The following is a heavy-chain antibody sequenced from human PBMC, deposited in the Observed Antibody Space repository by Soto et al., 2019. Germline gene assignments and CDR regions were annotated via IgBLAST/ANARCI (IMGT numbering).Heavy chain of an antibody. J-gene: IGHJ4*02. D-gene: IGHD6-13*01. CDR1: GFTFSSYA. Sequence: QVQLVESGGGVVQPGRSLRLSCAASGFTFSSYAMHWVRQAPGKGLEWVAVISYDGSNKYYADSVKGRFTISRDNSKNTLYLQMNSLRAEDTAVYYCARDSGYSSSWYYFDYWGQGTLVTVSS. V-gene: IGHV3-30-3*01. CDR3: ARDSGYSSSWYYFDY. CDR2: ISYDGSNK.